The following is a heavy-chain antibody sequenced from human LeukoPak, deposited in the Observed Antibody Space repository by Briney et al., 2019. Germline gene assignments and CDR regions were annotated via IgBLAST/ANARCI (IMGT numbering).Heavy chain of an antibody. Sequence: GGSLRLSCAASGFTFSNFWMSWVRQAPGKGLEWVANIKQDGSEKYYVDSVKGRFTISRDNAKNSLYLQMNSLRVEDTAVYYCARALRNDYWGQGTPVTVSS. CDR3: ARALRNDY. J-gene: IGHJ4*02. V-gene: IGHV3-7*01. CDR1: GFTFSNFW. CDR2: IKQDGSEK. D-gene: IGHD4-17*01.